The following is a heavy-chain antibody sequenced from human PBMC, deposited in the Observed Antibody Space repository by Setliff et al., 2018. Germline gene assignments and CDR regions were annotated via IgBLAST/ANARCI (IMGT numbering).Heavy chain of an antibody. CDR2: IYHRGRK. D-gene: IGHD3-3*01. CDR1: GASINSGHY. CDR3: ATPGRDDLDSPFEPFDI. V-gene: IGHV4-38-2*01. J-gene: IGHJ3*02. Sequence: PSETLSLTCAVSGASINSGHYWGWIRQPPGKGLEWIATIYHRGRKYYSPSLQRRVSVSLDTSKNHFSLRLTSMTAADTAVYYCATPGRDDLDSPFEPFDIWGQGTMVTVSS.